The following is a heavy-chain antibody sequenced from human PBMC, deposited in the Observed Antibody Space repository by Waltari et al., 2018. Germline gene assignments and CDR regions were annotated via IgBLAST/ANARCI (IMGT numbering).Heavy chain of an antibody. J-gene: IGHJ4*02. D-gene: IGHD6-13*01. CDR1: EFTFSRYA. Sequence: EVQLVESGGGLVQPGGSLRLSCAASEFTFSRYALSWVRQAPGKGLEWVSAVSGSGGSTYYADSVKGRCTISRDNSKNMLYLQMNSLRAEDTAVYYCAKDANQQQLIRGSFDYWGQGTLVTVSS. CDR3: AKDANQQQLIRGSFDY. CDR2: VSGSGGST. V-gene: IGHV3-23*04.